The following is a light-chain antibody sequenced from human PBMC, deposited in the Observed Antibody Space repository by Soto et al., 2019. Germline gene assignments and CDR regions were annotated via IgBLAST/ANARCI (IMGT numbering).Light chain of an antibody. V-gene: IGLV2-11*01. Sequence: QSALTQPASVSGSPGQSVSISCTGSTSDVGAYNYVAWYQHKPGKAPRLLIYDVTKRPSGVPDRFSGSKSGNTASLTISGLQTEDEAHYYCCSYAGGYFFEVIFGGGTKLTVL. CDR3: CSYAGGYFFEVI. J-gene: IGLJ2*01. CDR2: DVT. CDR1: TSDVGAYNY.